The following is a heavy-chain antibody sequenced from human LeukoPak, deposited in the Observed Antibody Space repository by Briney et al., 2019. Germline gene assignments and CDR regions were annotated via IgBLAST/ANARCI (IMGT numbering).Heavy chain of an antibody. V-gene: IGHV4-30-4*01. J-gene: IGHJ4*02. CDR2: IYYSGST. D-gene: IGHD3-22*01. CDR3: ARGYYYDSSGYADY. Sequence: SETLSLTCAVYGGSFSGYYWSWIRQPPGKGLEWIGYIYYSGSTYYNPSLKSRVTISVDTSKNQFSLKLSSVTAADTAVYYCARGYYYDSSGYADYWGQGTLVTVSS. CDR1: GGSFSGYY.